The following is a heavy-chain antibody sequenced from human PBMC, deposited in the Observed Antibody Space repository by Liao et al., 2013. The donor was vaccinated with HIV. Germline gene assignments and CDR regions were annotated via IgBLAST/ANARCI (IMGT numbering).Heavy chain of an antibody. CDR1: GGSISSGDYY. Sequence: QVQLQESGPGLVKPSQTLSLTCTVSGGSISSGDYYWSWIRQPPGKGLEWIGYIYYSGSTNYNPSLKSRVTISADTSKNQFSLKLSSVTAADTAVYYCARGPLYDFWSGHNPLWGQGTLVTVSS. V-gene: IGHV4-30-4*08. D-gene: IGHD3-3*01. CDR3: ARGPLYDFWSGHNPL. CDR2: IYYSGST. J-gene: IGHJ4*02.